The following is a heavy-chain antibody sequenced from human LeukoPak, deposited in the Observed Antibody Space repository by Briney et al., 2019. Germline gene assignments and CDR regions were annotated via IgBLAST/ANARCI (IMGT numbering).Heavy chain of an antibody. Sequence: QPGGPLRLSCAASGLTFYSYGMSWVRQAPGKGLEWVSGISGSGDTTYYADSVKGRFTISRDNSKNTLFLQMNSLRVEDTAVYYCAKGHSAHGTGFDCWGQGILVAVSS. V-gene: IGHV3-23*01. CDR1: GLTFYSYG. D-gene: IGHD1-14*01. CDR2: ISGSGDTT. CDR3: AKGHSAHGTGFDC. J-gene: IGHJ4*02.